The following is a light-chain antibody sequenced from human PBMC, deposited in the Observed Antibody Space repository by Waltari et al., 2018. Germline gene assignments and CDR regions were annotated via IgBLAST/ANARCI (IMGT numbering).Light chain of an antibody. CDR2: AND. J-gene: IGLJ2*01. CDR3: GTWDNTLSANTLSAV. CDR1: TSNIGTNY. V-gene: IGLV1-51*02. Sequence: QSVLTQPPSVSAAPGQKVTISCSGSTSNIGTNYVSWYQQFPGAAPKVLIYANDKRTTGIPDRFSGSKSGTSATLAITGLQTGDEADYYCGTWDNTLSANTLSAVFGGGTKVTVL.